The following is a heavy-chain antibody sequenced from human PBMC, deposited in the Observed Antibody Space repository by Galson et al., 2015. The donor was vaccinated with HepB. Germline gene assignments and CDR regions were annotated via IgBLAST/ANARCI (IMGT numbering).Heavy chain of an antibody. CDR3: ARRAERDSSSWPLFDY. D-gene: IGHD6-13*01. CDR2: INPSDDST. V-gene: IGHV1-46*01. Sequence: SVKVSCKASGGTFSSYAISWVRQAPGQGLEWMGIINPSDDSTTYAQRFQDRVTMTSDTSTRTVYMEMSRLRSEDTAVYYCARRAERDSSSWPLFDYWGQGTLVIVSS. J-gene: IGHJ4*02. CDR1: GGTFSSYA.